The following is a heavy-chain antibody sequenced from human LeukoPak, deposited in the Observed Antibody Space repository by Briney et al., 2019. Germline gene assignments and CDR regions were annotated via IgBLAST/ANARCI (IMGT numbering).Heavy chain of an antibody. V-gene: IGHV4-39*01. Sequence: PSETLSLTCTVSGGSISSYYWGWIRQPPGKGLEWIGSIYYSGSTYYNPSLKSRVTISVDTSKNQFSLKLSSVTAADTAVYYCARHLGELQWFDPWGQGTLVTVSS. J-gene: IGHJ5*02. CDR1: GGSISSYY. CDR2: IYYSGST. D-gene: IGHD3-10*01. CDR3: ARHLGELQWFDP.